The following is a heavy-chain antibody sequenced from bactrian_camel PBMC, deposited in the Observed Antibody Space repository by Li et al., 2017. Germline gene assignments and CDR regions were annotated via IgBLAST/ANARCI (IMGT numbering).Heavy chain of an antibody. V-gene: IGHV3S54*01. CDR2: LYIGGGST. J-gene: IGHJ6*01. CDR1: GDMLRPNC. D-gene: IGHD6*01. Sequence: HVQLVESGGGSVQAGGSLRLSGTASGDMLRPNCMGWFRQAPGKERERVARLYIGGGSTDYADSGKGRFTISRDNAKNTVYLQMNSLKPEDTAVYYCAAPLVSWYPRRCSEGRVGYWGQGTQVTVS. CDR3: AAPLVSWYPRRCSEGRVGY.